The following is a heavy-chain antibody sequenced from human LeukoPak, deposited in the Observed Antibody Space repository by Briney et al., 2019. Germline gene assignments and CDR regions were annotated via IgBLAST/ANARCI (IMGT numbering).Heavy chain of an antibody. D-gene: IGHD3-22*01. J-gene: IGHJ4*02. V-gene: IGHV1-69*13. CDR3: ARGPSYYDSSGYYGLWAF. CDR2: IIPIFGTA. CDR1: GGTFSSYA. Sequence: SVKVSCKASGGTFSSYAISWVRQAPGQGLEWMGGIIPIFGTANYAQKFQGRVTITADESTSTAYMELSSLRSEDTAVYYCARGPSYYDSSGYYGLWAFWGQGTLVTVSS.